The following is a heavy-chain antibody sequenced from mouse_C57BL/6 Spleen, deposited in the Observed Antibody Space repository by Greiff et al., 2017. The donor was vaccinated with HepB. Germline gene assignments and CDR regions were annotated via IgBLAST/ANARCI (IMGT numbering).Heavy chain of an antibody. CDR3: ARDSYSNHAMDY. CDR2: INTGSGGT. V-gene: IGHV1-54*01. CDR1: GYAFTNYL. D-gene: IGHD2-5*01. Sequence: VQLQESGAELVRPGTSVKVSCKASGYAFTNYLIEWVKQRPGQGLEWIGVINTGSGGTTYNEKFKGKATLTADKSSSTAYMQLSSLTSEDSAVYFCARDSYSNHAMDYWGQGTSVTVSS. J-gene: IGHJ4*01.